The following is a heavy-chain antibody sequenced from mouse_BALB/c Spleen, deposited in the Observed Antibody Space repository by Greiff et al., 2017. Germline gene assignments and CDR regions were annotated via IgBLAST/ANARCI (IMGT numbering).Heavy chain of an antibody. CDR2: ISYSGST. Sequence: EVKLQESGPGLVKPSQSLSLTCTVTGYSITSDYAWNWIRQFPGNKLEWMGYISYSGSTSYNPSLKSRISITRDTSKNQFFLQLNSVTTEDTATYYCASWEYYGSSLYYFDYWGQGTTLTVSS. CDR1: GYSITSDYA. V-gene: IGHV3-2*02. CDR3: ASWEYYGSSLYYFDY. J-gene: IGHJ2*01. D-gene: IGHD1-1*01.